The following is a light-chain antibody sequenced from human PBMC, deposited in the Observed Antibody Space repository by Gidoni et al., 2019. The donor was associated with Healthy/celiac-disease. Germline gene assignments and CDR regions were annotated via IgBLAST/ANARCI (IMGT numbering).Light chain of an antibody. CDR1: SSDVGGYNY. V-gene: IGLV2-14*03. CDR3: SSYTSISTYV. CDR2: DVS. J-gene: IGLJ1*01. Sequence: QSALPQPAPVSGSPGQSITSSGTGTSSDVGGYNYVSWYQQHPGKAPKLIIYDVSNRPSAVSNRCAGSKSGNTASLTISGLQAEDEADYYCSSYTSISTYVFGTGTKVTVL.